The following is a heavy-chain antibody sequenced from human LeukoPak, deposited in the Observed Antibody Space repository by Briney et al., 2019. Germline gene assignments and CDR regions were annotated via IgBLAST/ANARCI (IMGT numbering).Heavy chain of an antibody. V-gene: IGHV4-30-2*01. CDR2: IYHSGST. J-gene: IGHJ4*02. CDR3: ARSGESSGYCSSTSCYPFDY. CDR1: GGSISSGGYY. D-gene: IGHD2-2*03. Sequence: PSQTLSLTCTVSGGSISSGGYYWSWIRQPPGKGLEWIGYIYHSGSTYYNPSLKSRVTISVDRSKNQFSLKLSSVTAADTAVYYCARSGESSGYCSSTSCYPFDYWGRGTLVTVSS.